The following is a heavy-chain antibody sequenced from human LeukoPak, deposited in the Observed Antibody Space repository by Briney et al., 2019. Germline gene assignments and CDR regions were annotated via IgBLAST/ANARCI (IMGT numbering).Heavy chain of an antibody. D-gene: IGHD2-2*01. V-gene: IGHV3-23*01. Sequence: GGSLRLSCAASGLTVSSYYMSWVRQAPGKGLEWVSTIDSSGGRTHYADSVEGRFTISRDNSKNTLYLQMNSLRAEDTAAYYCVKDAGYCSSTTCPFDYWGQGTLVTVSS. J-gene: IGHJ4*02. CDR3: VKDAGYCSSTTCPFDY. CDR1: GLTVSSYY. CDR2: IDSSGGRT.